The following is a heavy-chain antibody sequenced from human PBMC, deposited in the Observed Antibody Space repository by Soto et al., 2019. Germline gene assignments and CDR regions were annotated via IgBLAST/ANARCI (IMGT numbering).Heavy chain of an antibody. CDR2: IYHSGST. D-gene: IGHD7-27*01. Sequence: PSETLSLTCPVSGCSISSYSWSWIRQPPGKGLEWIGYIYHSGSTYYNPSLKSRVTISVDRSKNQFSLKLSSVTAADTAVYYCARVPGPWGQGTLVTVSS. V-gene: IGHV4-30-2*01. CDR3: ARVPGP. J-gene: IGHJ5*02. CDR1: GCSISSYS.